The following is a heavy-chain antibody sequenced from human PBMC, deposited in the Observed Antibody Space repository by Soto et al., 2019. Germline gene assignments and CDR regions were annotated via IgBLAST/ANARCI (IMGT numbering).Heavy chain of an antibody. CDR2: ISSIDNTI. CDR3: ARSSGSYSPFDS. CDR1: GFTFSSYD. Sequence: EVLLLESGGGLVQPGGSLRLSCAASGFTFSSYDMNWVRQAPGKGLEWISNISSIDNTIYYAGSVKGRFTISSDNAKSSLYLQMNSLRAEDTAVYYCARSSGSYSPFDSWGQGTLVTVSS. J-gene: IGHJ4*02. V-gene: IGHV3-48*03. D-gene: IGHD3-22*01.